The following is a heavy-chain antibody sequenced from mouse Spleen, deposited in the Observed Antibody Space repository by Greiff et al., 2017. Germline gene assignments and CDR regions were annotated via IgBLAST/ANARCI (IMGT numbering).Heavy chain of an antibody. J-gene: IGHJ3*01. V-gene: IGHV1-69*01. D-gene: IGHD1-2*01. CDR2: IDPSDSYT. CDR3: ASGHYYGYEAY. CDR1: GYTFTSYW. Sequence: QVQLQQPGAELVMPGASVKLSCKASGYTFTSYWMHWVKQRPGQGLEWIGEIDPSDSYTNYNQKFKGKATLTVDKSSSTAYMQLSSLTSEDSAVYYCASGHYYGYEAYWGQGTLVTVSA.